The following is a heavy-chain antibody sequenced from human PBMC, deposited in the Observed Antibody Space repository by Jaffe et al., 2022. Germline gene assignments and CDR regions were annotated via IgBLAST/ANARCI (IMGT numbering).Heavy chain of an antibody. J-gene: IGHJ5*02. CDR2: IHHSGST. D-gene: IGHD3-10*01. CDR1: GGSISRSDFT. V-gene: IGHV4-30-2*01. Sequence: QLQLQESGAGLVKPSETLSLTCAVSGGSISRSDFTWSWIRQPPGKGLESIGYIHHSGSTYYNSSLRGRVTISVDRSKNQFSLKLSSMTAADTAVYYCARLGGSGSVFDPWGRGTPVTVSS. CDR3: ARLGGSGSVFDP.